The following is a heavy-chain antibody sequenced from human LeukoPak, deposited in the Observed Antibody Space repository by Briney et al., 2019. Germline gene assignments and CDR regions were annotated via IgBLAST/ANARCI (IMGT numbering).Heavy chain of an antibody. D-gene: IGHD6-6*01. CDR3: AARIAARLY. CDR2: INHSGST. J-gene: IGHJ4*02. CDR1: GGSFSGYY. Sequence: SETLPLTCAVYGGSFSGYYWGWIRQPPGKGLEWIGEINHSGSTNYNPSLKSRVTISVDTSKNQFSLKLSSVTAADTAVYYCAARIAARLYWGQGTLVTVSS. V-gene: IGHV4-34*01.